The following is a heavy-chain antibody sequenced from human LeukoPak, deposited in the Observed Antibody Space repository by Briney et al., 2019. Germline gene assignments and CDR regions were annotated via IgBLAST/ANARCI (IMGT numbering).Heavy chain of an antibody. V-gene: IGHV1-8*02. D-gene: IGHD6-19*01. J-gene: IGHJ4*02. Sequence: ASVKVSCKASGYTFTSYDINWVRQAPGQGLEWMGWMNPNSGNTGYAQKFQGRVTMTRNTSISTAYMELSSLRSEDTAVYYCAWWGAVAGVRGDYWGQGTLVTVSS. CDR1: GYTFTSYD. CDR2: MNPNSGNT. CDR3: AWWGAVAGVRGDY.